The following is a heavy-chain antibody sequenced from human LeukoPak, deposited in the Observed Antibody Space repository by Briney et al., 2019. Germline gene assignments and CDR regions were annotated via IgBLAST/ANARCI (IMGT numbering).Heavy chain of an antibody. CDR1: GGSISSYY. Sequence: SETLSLTCTVSGGSISSYYWSWIRQPPGKGLEWIGYIYYSGSTNYNPSFKSRVTISVDTSKNQFSLKLSSVTAADTAVYYCARDSWGGYMDVWGKGTTVTVSS. J-gene: IGHJ6*03. CDR2: IYYSGST. D-gene: IGHD7-27*01. CDR3: ARDSWGGYMDV. V-gene: IGHV4-59*01.